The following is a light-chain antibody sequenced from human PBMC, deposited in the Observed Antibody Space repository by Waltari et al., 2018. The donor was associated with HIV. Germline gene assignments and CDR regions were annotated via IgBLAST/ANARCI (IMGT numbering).Light chain of an antibody. CDR2: PDN. V-gene: IGLV1-44*01. J-gene: IGLJ3*02. CDR3: ATWDDRLNYWV. Sequence: QSVVTQPPSASGAPGQRATISCSGSTSNIGTNSVSCYQQFPGTAPKLLIYPDNERPYGVPDRFSGSKSGTSASLAISGLQSEDEADYYCATWDDRLNYWVFGGGTKLTVL. CDR1: TSNIGTNS.